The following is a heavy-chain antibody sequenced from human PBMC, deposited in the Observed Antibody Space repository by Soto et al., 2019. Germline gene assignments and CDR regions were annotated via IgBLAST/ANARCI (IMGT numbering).Heavy chain of an antibody. CDR2: IIPILGIA. D-gene: IGHD1-1*01. J-gene: IGHJ6*02. CDR3: ARGGTPPSYGMDV. Sequence: QVQLVQSGAEVKKPGSSVKVSCKASGGTFSSYTISWVRQAPGQGLEWMGRIIPILGIANYAQKFQGRVTITADKSTSTAYMELSSLISEDTAVYYCARGGTPPSYGMDVWGQGTTVTVSS. CDR1: GGTFSSYT. V-gene: IGHV1-69*02.